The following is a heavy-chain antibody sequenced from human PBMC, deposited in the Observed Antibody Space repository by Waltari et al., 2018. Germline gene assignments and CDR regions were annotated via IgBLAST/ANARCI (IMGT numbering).Heavy chain of an antibody. CDR1: GSSCSLHW. J-gene: IGHJ3*01. D-gene: IGHD1-7*01. CDR2: INSDGSGT. Sequence: EVEPVASGGDFVQPGGSLRVSSTGSGSSCSLHWSHWVRQVPGTGLGWVSRINSDGSGTSYADSAKGRFTISRDNAKNTLFLQMNSLRGEDTAVYYCASGNSHAFDLWGQGTMVTVSS. V-gene: IGHV3-74*01. CDR3: ASGNSHAFDL.